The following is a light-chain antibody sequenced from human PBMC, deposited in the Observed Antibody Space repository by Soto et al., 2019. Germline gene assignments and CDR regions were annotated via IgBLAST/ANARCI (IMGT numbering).Light chain of an antibody. CDR3: AAWDDSLNGVV. Sequence: QAVVTQPPSASGTPGQRVTISCSGSSSNIGSNSVNWYQQLPGTAPKLLIYDNDQRPSGVPDRFSGSKSGTSASLAISGLQSEDEADCFCAAWDDSLNGVVFGGGTKLTVL. CDR1: SSNIGSNS. CDR2: DND. J-gene: IGLJ2*01. V-gene: IGLV1-44*01.